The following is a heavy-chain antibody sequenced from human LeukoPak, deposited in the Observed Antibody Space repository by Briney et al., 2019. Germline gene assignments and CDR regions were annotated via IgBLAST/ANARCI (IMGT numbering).Heavy chain of an antibody. Sequence: ASVKVSCKASGYTFTSNFIHWVRQAPGQGLEWMGIINPSGGSTSYAQKFQGRVTMSRDMSTSTVYMELSSLRSEHTAVYYCARELEGVDYWGQGTLVTVSS. CDR3: ARELEGVDY. J-gene: IGHJ4*02. V-gene: IGHV1-46*01. CDR2: INPSGGST. CDR1: GYTFTSNF. D-gene: IGHD1-26*01.